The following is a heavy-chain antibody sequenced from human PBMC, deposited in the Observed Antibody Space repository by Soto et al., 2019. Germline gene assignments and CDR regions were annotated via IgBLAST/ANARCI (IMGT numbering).Heavy chain of an antibody. V-gene: IGHV3-23*01. CDR3: AKGHGQLAVAGLYYYYMDV. D-gene: IGHD6-19*01. CDR1: GFTFSSYA. Sequence: GGSLRLSCAASGFTFSSYAMSWVRQAPGKGLEWVSAISGSGGSTYYADSVKGRFTSSRDNSKNTLYLQMNSLRAEDTAVYYCAKGHGQLAVAGLYYYYMDVWGKGTTVTVSS. J-gene: IGHJ6*03. CDR2: ISGSGGST.